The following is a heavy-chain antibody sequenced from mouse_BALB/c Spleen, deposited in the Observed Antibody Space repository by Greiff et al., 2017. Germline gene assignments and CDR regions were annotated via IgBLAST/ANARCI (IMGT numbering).Heavy chain of an antibody. J-gene: IGHJ1*01. CDR3: ASYGSSYVNWYFDV. V-gene: IGHV14-3*02. CDR2: IDPANGNT. CDR1: GFNIKDTY. D-gene: IGHD1-1*01. Sequence: VQLQQSGAELVKPGASVKLSCTASGFNIKDTYMHWVKQRPEQGLEWIGRIDPANGNTKYDPKFQGKATITADTSSNTAYLQLSSLTSEDTAVYYCASYGSSYVNWYFDVWGAGTTVTVSS.